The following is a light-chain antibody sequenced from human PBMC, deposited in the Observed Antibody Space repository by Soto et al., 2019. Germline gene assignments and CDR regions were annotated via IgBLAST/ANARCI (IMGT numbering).Light chain of an antibody. CDR3: CSYAGSSTFLYV. J-gene: IGLJ1*01. CDR2: EVS. Sequence: ALTQPASVSGSPGQSITISCTGTSSDAGSYNLVCWYQQHPGKAPKLMIYEVSKRPSGVSNRFSGSKSGNTASLTISGLQAEDEADYYCCSYAGSSTFLYVFGTGNKVTVL. CDR1: SSDAGSYNL. V-gene: IGLV2-23*02.